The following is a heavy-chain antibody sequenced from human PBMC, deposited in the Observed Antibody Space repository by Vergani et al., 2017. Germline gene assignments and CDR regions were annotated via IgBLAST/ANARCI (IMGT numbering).Heavy chain of an antibody. D-gene: IGHD5-12*01. V-gene: IGHV3-23*01. J-gene: IGHJ6*02. CDR2: ISGSGGST. Sequence: EVQLLESGGDLVQPGGSLRLSCAASGFTFNLYAMNWVRPAPGKGLEWVSGISGSGGSTYYAGSVKGRFTISRDSSKNTLYLQMNSLSAGDTAVYYCAKANPRNSGYDYLYYYHAMDVWGQGTTVTVSS. CDR3: AKANPRNSGYDYLYYYHAMDV. CDR1: GFTFNLYA.